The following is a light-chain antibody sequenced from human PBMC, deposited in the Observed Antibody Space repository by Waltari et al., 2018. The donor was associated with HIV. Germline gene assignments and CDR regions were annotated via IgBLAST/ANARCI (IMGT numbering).Light chain of an antibody. CDR2: EVT. J-gene: IGLJ3*02. Sequence: QSALTQPASVSGSPGQSITISCTGTSSDVGGYNLVSWYQQHPGKAPKLIIYEVTKRPAGFSNRFSASKSGNTASLTSSGLQAEDEAHYHCCSYAGSSTLVFGGGTNVIVL. V-gene: IGLV2-23*02. CDR1: SSDVGGYNL. CDR3: CSYAGSSTLV.